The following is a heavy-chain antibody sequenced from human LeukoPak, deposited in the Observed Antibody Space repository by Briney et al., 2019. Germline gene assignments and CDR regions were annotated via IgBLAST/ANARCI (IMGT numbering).Heavy chain of an antibody. CDR2: IYSGGST. Sequence: TGGSLRPSCAASGFTVSSNYMSWVRQAPGKGLEWVSVIYSGGSTYYADSVKGRFTISRDNSKNTLYLQMNSLRAEDTAVYYCARDKQQLRTDAFDIWGQGTMVTVSS. D-gene: IGHD6-13*01. CDR1: GFTVSSNY. CDR3: ARDKQQLRTDAFDI. J-gene: IGHJ3*02. V-gene: IGHV3-53*01.